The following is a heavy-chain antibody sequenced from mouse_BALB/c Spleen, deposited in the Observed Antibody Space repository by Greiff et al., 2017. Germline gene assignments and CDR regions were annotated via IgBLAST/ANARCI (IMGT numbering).Heavy chain of an antibody. CDR1: GYAFSSYW. D-gene: IGHD2-1*01. J-gene: IGHJ3*01. Sequence: VQLQQSGAELVRPGSSVKISCKASGYAFSSYWLNWVKQRPGQGLEWIGQIYPGDGDTNYNGKFKGKATLTADKSSSTAYMQLSSLTSEDSAVYFCARPYGNYGFAYWGQGTLVTVSA. V-gene: IGHV1-80*01. CDR3: ARPYGNYGFAY. CDR2: IYPGDGDT.